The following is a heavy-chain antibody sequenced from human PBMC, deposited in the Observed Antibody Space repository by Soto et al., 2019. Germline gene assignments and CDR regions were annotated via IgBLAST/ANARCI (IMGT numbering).Heavy chain of an antibody. D-gene: IGHD2-15*01. CDR1: GGSISSSSYY. Sequence: TCTVSGGSISSSSYYWGWIRQPPGKGLEWIGSNYYSGSTYYSPSFQGQVTISADKSISTAYLQWSSLKASDTAMYYCARQAASGPNYYYYGMDVWGQGTTVTVSS. CDR3: ARQAASGPNYYYYGMDV. J-gene: IGHJ6*02. V-gene: IGHV4-39*07. CDR2: NYYSGST.